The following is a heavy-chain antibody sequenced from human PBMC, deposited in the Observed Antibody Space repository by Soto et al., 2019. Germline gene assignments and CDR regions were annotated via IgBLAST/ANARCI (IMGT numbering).Heavy chain of an antibody. Sequence: GGSLRLSCAASGFTFSSYEMNLVRQSPGKGLEWVSYISSSGSTIYYADSVKGRFTISRDNAKNSLYLQINSLRAEETAVYYCARVLGYYHDSSGYTEYWGHGSVVTVSS. D-gene: IGHD3-22*01. CDR3: ARVLGYYHDSSGYTEY. CDR1: GFTFSSYE. V-gene: IGHV3-48*03. J-gene: IGHJ4*03. CDR2: ISSSGSTI.